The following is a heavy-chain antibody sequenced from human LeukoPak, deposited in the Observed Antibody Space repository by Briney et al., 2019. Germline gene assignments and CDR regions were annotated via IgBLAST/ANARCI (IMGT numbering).Heavy chain of an antibody. V-gene: IGHV3-66*01. CDR2: IYSGGNT. J-gene: IGHJ4*02. Sequence: PGGSLRLSCAASGFTFSSYAMSWVRQAPGTGLEWVSVIYSGGNTYYADSVKGRFTISRDNSKNTLYLQMNSLRAEDTAVYYCATGVPGAYRIIYWGQGTLVTVSS. CDR1: GFTFSSYA. D-gene: IGHD7-27*01. CDR3: ATGVPGAYRIIY.